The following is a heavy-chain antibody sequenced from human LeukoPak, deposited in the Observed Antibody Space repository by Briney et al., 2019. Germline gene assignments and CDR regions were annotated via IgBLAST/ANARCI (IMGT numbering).Heavy chain of an antibody. CDR1: GFTFSNYA. Sequence: PGGSLRLSCAASGFTFSNYAMSWVRQAPGKGLEWVSVIYSGGSTYYADSVKGRFIISRDNSKNTLYLQMNSLRAEDTAVYYCARARRGGTYDSSGYVIDYWGQGTLVTVSS. CDR2: IYSGGST. J-gene: IGHJ4*02. D-gene: IGHD3-22*01. CDR3: ARARRGGTYDSSGYVIDY. V-gene: IGHV3-66*01.